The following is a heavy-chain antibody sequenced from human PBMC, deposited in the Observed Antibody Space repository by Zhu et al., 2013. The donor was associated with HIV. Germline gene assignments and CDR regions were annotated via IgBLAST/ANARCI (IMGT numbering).Heavy chain of an antibody. J-gene: IGHJ5*02. CDR1: GYRFTAYY. Sequence: QSGTEMKRPGASVKVSCKPLGYRFTAYYIHWVRQAPGKGIEWMGYINPKNGDTKLAQTFRGRIFVTRDTSINTVYMDLSNLTSEDTAVYYCARGPNLDVGRSKPPVPYPVGPYGNPWG. V-gene: IGHV1-2*02. CDR2: INPKNGDT. D-gene: IGHD1-7*01. CDR3: ARGPNLDVGRSKPPVPYPVGPYGNP.